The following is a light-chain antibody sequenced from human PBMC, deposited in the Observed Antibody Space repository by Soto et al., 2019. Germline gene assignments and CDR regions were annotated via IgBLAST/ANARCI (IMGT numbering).Light chain of an antibody. V-gene: IGKV2-30*01. Sequence: DVVMTQSPLSLPVTLGQPASISCRSSQSLVYSGGNTYLNWFQQRPGQSPRRLIYKFSDRDSGVPDRFSGSGSGTDFTLKISRVEAEDVGVYYCMQGTHWPPWTFGQGTKVEIK. J-gene: IGKJ1*01. CDR1: QSLVYSGGNTY. CDR3: MQGTHWPPWT. CDR2: KFS.